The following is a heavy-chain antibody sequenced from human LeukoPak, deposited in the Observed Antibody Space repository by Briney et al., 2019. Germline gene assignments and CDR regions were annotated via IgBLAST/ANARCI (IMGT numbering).Heavy chain of an antibody. Sequence: PGGSLRLSCEASTFIFSNHAMAWVRKAPGKGLEWVANIKQDGSEKYYVDSVKGRFTISRDNSKNTLYLQMNSLRAEDTAVYYCAKLPYGSGSYYRPPFYWGQGTLVTVSS. V-gene: IGHV3-7*03. J-gene: IGHJ4*02. CDR2: IKQDGSEK. CDR3: AKLPYGSGSYYRPPFY. CDR1: TFIFSNHA. D-gene: IGHD3-10*01.